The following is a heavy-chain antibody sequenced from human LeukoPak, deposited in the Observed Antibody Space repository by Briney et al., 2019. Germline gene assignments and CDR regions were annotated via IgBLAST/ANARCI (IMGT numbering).Heavy chain of an antibody. CDR3: ARDLYSSGWYCYNY. Sequence: GGSLRLSCEASGFTFSRHWMSWVRQAPGKGLEWMANINQDGSEKYYVDSVDSVKGRFTISRDNAKNSLYLQMNSLRAEDTAVYYCARDLYSSGWYCYNYWGQGTLVTVSS. J-gene: IGHJ4*02. D-gene: IGHD6-19*01. CDR2: INQDGSEK. V-gene: IGHV3-7*01. CDR1: GFTFSRHW.